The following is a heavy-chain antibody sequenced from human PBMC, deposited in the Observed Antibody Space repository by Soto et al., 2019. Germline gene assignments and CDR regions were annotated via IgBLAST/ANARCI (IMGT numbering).Heavy chain of an antibody. CDR2: IIPILGIA. Sequence: SVKVSCKASGGTFSSNTISWVRQAPGQGLEWMGRIIPILGIANYAQKFQGRVTITADKSTSTAYMELSSLRSEDTAVYYCARVHAETNYYYYYGMDVWGQGTTVTVSS. J-gene: IGHJ6*02. V-gene: IGHV1-69*02. CDR3: ARVHAETNYYYYYGMDV. CDR1: GGTFSSNT.